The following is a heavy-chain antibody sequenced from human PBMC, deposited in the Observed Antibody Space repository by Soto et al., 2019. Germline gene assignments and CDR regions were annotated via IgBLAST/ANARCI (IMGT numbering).Heavy chain of an antibody. J-gene: IGHJ6*02. CDR1: GGSISSGGYY. Sequence: SETLSLTCTVSGGSISSGGYYWSWIRQHPGKGLEWIGYIYYSGSTYYNPSLKSRVTISVDTSKNQFSLTLSSVTAADTAVYYCARDKGDSSGYYSHGIVVWGQGTTATVS. V-gene: IGHV4-31*03. D-gene: IGHD3-22*01. CDR2: IYYSGST. CDR3: ARDKGDSSGYYSHGIVV.